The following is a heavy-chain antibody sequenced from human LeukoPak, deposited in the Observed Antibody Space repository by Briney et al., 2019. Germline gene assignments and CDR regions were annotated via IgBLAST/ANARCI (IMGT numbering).Heavy chain of an antibody. J-gene: IGHJ3*02. D-gene: IGHD3-22*01. CDR1: GFTFSTSA. CDR2: ISGSGVT. V-gene: IGHV3-23*01. Sequence: GGSLRLSCAASGFTFSTSAMTWVRQAPGKGLEWVSGISGSGVTDYADSVKGRFTISRDNSKNTLYLQMNSLRAEDTAVYYCAKDRRLYYYDSSGFDAFDIWGQGTMVTVSS. CDR3: AKDRRLYYYDSSGFDAFDI.